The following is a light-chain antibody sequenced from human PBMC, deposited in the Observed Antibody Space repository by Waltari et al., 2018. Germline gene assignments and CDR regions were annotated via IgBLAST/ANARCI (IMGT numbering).Light chain of an antibody. Sequence: DVVMTPTPLSLPITPGEPASISCRSSQSLLHSNGNTYFHWYLQKPGQSPQLLIYGGSNRASGVPDRFSGSGSGTDFTLKISKVEAEDVGVYYCVQAIAFPWTFGQGTKVEIK. CDR3: VQAIAFPWT. CDR1: QSLLHSNGNTY. CDR2: GGS. J-gene: IGKJ1*01. V-gene: IGKV2-40*01.